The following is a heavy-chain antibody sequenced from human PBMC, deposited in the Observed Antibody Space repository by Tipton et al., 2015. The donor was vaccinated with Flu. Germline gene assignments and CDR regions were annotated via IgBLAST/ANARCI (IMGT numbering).Heavy chain of an antibody. Sequence: GSLRLSCAASGFTFDDYAMHWVRQAPGKGLEWVSLISWDGGSTYYADSVKGRFTISRDNSKNSLYLQMNSLRAEDTALYYCAKIEWFRELKGALDYWGQGTLVTVSS. CDR2: ISWDGGST. J-gene: IGHJ4*02. CDR1: GFTFDDYA. CDR3: AKIEWFRELKGALDY. D-gene: IGHD3-10*01. V-gene: IGHV3-43D*03.